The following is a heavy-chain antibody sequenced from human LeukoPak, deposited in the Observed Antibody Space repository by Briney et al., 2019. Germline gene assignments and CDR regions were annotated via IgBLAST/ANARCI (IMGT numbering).Heavy chain of an antibody. J-gene: IGHJ3*02. CDR3: ARDINSSGYWGAFDS. Sequence: GGSLRLSCAASGFTFSSYSMNWVRQAPGKGLEWDSYISSSSSNIYYADSVKGRFTISRDNAKNSLYLQMNSLRAEDTAVYYCARDINSSGYWGAFDSWGQGTMVTVSS. CDR1: GFTFSSYS. D-gene: IGHD3-22*01. CDR2: ISSSSSNI. V-gene: IGHV3-48*04.